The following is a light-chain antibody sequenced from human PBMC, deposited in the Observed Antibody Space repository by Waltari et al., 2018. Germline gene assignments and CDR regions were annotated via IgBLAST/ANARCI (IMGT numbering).Light chain of an antibody. J-gene: IGLJ3*02. Sequence: SYELTQPPSVSVSPGQTARITCSGDALPKPYAYWYQQKPVQAPVLVIYKDSERPSGIPERFSGSSSGTTVTLTISGVQAEDEADYYCQSADSSGTSWVFGGGTKLTVL. CDR1: ALPKPY. CDR3: QSADSSGTSWV. V-gene: IGLV3-25*03. CDR2: KDS.